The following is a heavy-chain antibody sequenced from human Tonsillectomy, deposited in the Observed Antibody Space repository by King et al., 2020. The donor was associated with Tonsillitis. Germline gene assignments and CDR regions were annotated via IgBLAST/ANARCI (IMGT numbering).Heavy chain of an antibody. V-gene: IGHV3-30*02. Sequence: QVQLVESGGGVVQPGGSLRLSCAASGFTVSTYGMHWVRQAPGKGLEWVAFIRYDGSNQYYTDSVKGRFTISRDNSKNTLYLQMKSLRVEDTAVYYCAKMYCGSSRYYDYYYYNGMDVWGQGTTVTVSS. CDR1: GFTVSTYG. CDR2: IRYDGSNQ. D-gene: IGHD2-2*01. J-gene: IGHJ6*02. CDR3: AKMYCGSSRYYDYYYYNGMDV.